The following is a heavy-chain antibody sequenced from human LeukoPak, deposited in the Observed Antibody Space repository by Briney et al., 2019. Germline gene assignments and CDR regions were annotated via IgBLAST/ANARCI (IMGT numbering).Heavy chain of an antibody. V-gene: IGHV3-21*01. D-gene: IGHD3-10*01. CDR2: ISISSSSI. J-gene: IGHJ4*02. Sequence: GGSLSLSCAASGFSFSSYTMNWVRQAQGPGLERVSSISISSSSIYNADSVNGRFTISRDNAKNSLYLQMNSLRAEDTAVYYCAKDGGFSYGYWGQGTLVTVSS. CDR1: GFSFSSYT. CDR3: AKDGGFSYGY.